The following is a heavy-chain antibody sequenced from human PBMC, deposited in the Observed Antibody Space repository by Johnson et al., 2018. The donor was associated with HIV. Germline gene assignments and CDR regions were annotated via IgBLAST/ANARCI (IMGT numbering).Heavy chain of an antibody. J-gene: IGHJ3*02. D-gene: IGHD6-13*01. CDR3: AREGPYSSRWGAFDI. V-gene: IGHV3-33*08. CDR1: RFTFSSYA. CDR2: IWYDGSNK. Sequence: QVQLVESGGGVVQPGRSLRLSCAASRFTFSSYAMHWVRQAPGKGLEWVAVIWYDGSNKYYADSVKGRFTISRDNSKNSLYLQMNSLRAEDTAVYYCAREGPYSSRWGAFDIWGQGTMVTVSS.